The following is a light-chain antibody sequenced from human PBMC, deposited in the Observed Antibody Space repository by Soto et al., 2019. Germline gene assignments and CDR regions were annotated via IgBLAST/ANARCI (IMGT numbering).Light chain of an antibody. CDR1: QSVSSY. CDR2: DAS. V-gene: IGKV3-11*01. Sequence: EIVLTQSPATLSLSPGERATLSCRASQSVSSYLAWYQQKPGQAPRLLIYDASNRATGIPARFSGSGSGTDFTLTISSLEPEDFAVYYCQQRSTPLTFGGGTKVDI. J-gene: IGKJ4*01. CDR3: QQRSTPLT.